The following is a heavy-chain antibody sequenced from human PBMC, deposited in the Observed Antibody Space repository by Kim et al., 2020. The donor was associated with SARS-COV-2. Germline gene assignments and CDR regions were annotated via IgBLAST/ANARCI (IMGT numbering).Heavy chain of an antibody. V-gene: IGHV5-51*01. Sequence: SPSFPGQVTISVDKSISTAYLQWSGLKASDTAMYYCARRSGYSSSWYFDYWGQGTLVTVSS. CDR3: ARRSGYSSSWYFDY. D-gene: IGHD6-13*01. J-gene: IGHJ4*02.